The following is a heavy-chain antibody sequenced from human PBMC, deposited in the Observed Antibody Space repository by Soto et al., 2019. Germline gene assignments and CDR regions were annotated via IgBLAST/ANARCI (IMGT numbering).Heavy chain of an antibody. CDR1: GGTFSSYA. J-gene: IGHJ5*02. D-gene: IGHD2-15*01. CDR3: ARVSWPGYNWFDP. V-gene: IGHV1-69*13. CDR2: IIPIFGTA. Sequence: ASVKVSCKASGGTFSSYAISWVRQAPGQGLEWMGGIIPIFGTANYAQKFQGRVTITADESTSTAYMELSSLRSEDTAVYYCARVSWPGYNWFDPWGQGTLVTVSS.